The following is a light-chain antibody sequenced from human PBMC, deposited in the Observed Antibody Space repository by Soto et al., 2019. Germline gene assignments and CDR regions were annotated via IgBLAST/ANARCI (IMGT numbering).Light chain of an antibody. CDR2: FAS. Sequence: IVMTQSPLSLPVTPGEPASISCRSSQSLLHGTGNTYLDWYVQKPGQSPQLLIYFASNRASGVPDRFSGSVSGTNFTLKISRVHTEDVGVYYCMQALSAPLTFDGGTKVEIK. J-gene: IGKJ4*01. CDR3: MQALSAPLT. V-gene: IGKV2-28*01. CDR1: QSLLHGTGNTY.